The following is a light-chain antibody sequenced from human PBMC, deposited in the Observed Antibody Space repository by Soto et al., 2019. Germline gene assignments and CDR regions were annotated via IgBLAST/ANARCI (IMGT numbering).Light chain of an antibody. CDR3: QQYDNWPPGIT. V-gene: IGKV3-15*01. J-gene: IGKJ3*01. CDR1: QSVSSN. Sequence: EIVMTQSPATLSVSPGERATLSCRASQSVSSNLAWYQQKPGQAPRLLIYGASTRATGIPARFSGSGSGTEFTLTISSLQSEDFAVYYCQQYDNWPPGITFAPGTKVDIK. CDR2: GAS.